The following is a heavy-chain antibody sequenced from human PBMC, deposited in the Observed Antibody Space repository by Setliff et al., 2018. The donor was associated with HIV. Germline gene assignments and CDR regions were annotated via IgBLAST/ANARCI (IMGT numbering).Heavy chain of an antibody. D-gene: IGHD1-26*01. J-gene: IGHJ3*01. CDR3: ATEGAGGSYQRASALDV. CDR1: GYTFTDYF. CDR2: INPGNGNT. Sequence: ASVKVSCKASGYTFTDYFLYWVRQAPGQGLEWMGWINPGNGNTKYSQKFQGRVTITRDTSATTAYMELSNLRSEDTAVYYCATEGAGGSYQRASALDVWGQGTMVTVSS. V-gene: IGHV1-3*01.